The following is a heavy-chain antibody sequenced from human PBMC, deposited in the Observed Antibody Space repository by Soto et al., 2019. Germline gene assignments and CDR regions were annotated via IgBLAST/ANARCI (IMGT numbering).Heavy chain of an antibody. J-gene: IGHJ4*02. Sequence: PSETLSLTCTVSGGSVSSGSYYWSWIRQPPGKGLEWIGYIYYSGSTNYNPSLKSRVTISVDTSKNQFSLKLSSVTAADTAVYYCAGARITIFGVVIGLGYWGQGTLVTVSS. D-gene: IGHD3-3*01. CDR2: IYYSGST. CDR3: AGARITIFGVVIGLGY. CDR1: GGSVSSGSYY. V-gene: IGHV4-61*01.